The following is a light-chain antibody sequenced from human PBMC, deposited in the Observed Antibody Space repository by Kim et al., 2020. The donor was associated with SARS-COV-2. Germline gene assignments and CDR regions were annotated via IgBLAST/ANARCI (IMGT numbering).Light chain of an antibody. V-gene: IGKV1-39*01. CDR2: SAS. CDR3: QQTFSTQYS. CDR1: QSVSIN. Sequence: DIEVTQSPSALSASVGDRVTITCRASQSVSINVNWYQQKLGKAPRLLIYSASSLQSGVPSRFSGSGSGTSFTLTISSLQAEDFAIYYCQQTFSTQYSFGQGTKLEI. J-gene: IGKJ2*03.